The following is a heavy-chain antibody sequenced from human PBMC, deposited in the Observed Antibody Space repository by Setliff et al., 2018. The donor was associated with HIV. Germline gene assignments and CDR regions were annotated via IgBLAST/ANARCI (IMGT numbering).Heavy chain of an antibody. CDR2: INAANGKT. CDR3: AMDYSGTYYGDIDW. J-gene: IGHJ4*02. Sequence: ASVKVSCKASGYTFSTYGMHWVRQAPGQRLEWMGWINAANGKTKYSQKFQGRLTITGDISASTVDMELSRLKPEDTALYFCAMDYSGTYYGDIDWWGQGTLVTVSS. D-gene: IGHD1-26*01. V-gene: IGHV1-3*01. CDR1: GYTFSTYG.